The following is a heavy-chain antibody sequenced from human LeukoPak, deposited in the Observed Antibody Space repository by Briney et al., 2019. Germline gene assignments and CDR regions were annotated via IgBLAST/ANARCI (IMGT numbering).Heavy chain of an antibody. J-gene: IGHJ4*02. CDR1: GFTFDDYA. V-gene: IGHV3-9*03. D-gene: IGHD2-2*01. CDR2: ISRNSGSI. CDR3: AKGYGSSTSCYAGSLDY. Sequence: GGSLRLSCAASGFTFDDYAMHWVRQAAGKGLEWVSGISRNSGSIVYADSVKGRFNISRDNAKNSLYLQMNSVRAEDMALYYCAKGYGSSTSCYAGSLDYWGQGTLLTVSS.